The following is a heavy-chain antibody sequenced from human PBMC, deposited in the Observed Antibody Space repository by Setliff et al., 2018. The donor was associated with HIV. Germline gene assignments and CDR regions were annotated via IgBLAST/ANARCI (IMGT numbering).Heavy chain of an antibody. Sequence: ASVKVSCKASGYTFTGYYMHWVRQAPGQGLEWMGWINPNRGGTNYAQKFQGWVTMTRDTSISTAYMELSRLRSADTAVYYCARDGRPSYSSTSGPFDYWGQGTLVTVSS. CDR2: INPNRGGT. J-gene: IGHJ4*02. CDR3: ARDGRPSYSSTSGPFDY. D-gene: IGHD6-6*01. V-gene: IGHV1-2*04. CDR1: GYTFTGYY.